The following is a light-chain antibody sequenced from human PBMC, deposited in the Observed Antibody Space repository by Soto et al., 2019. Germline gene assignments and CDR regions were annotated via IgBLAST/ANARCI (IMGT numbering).Light chain of an antibody. V-gene: IGKV3-20*01. Sequence: EIVLTQSPGTLSLSPGERATLSCRASQSVSSTYFAWYQQKPGQAPRLLIYGASSRATGIPDRFSGSGSGTDFTLTISRLEPEDFAVYYCQQYGNSPPWTFGQGTEVEV. J-gene: IGKJ1*01. CDR3: QQYGNSPPWT. CDR1: QSVSSTY. CDR2: GAS.